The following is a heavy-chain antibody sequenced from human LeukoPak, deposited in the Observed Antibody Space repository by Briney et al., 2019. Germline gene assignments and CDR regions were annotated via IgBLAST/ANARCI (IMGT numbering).Heavy chain of an antibody. J-gene: IGHJ4*02. CDR2: IYYSGST. V-gene: IGHV4-59*08. Sequence: SETLSLTCTVSGGSISSYYWSWIRQPPGKGLEWIGYIYYSGSTNYNPSLKSRVTISVDTSKNQFSLKLTSATAADTTVYFCASKRGYCSRGSCYHFDSWGQGTLVTVSS. CDR3: ASKRGYCSRGSCYHFDS. D-gene: IGHD2-15*01. CDR1: GGSISSYY.